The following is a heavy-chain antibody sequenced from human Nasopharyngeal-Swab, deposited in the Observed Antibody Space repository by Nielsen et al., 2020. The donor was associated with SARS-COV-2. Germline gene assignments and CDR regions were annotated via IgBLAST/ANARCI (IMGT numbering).Heavy chain of an antibody. V-gene: IGHV4-34*01. D-gene: IGHD4/OR15-4a*01. J-gene: IGHJ6*02. Sequence: WIRQPPGKGLEWIGEINHSGSTNYNPSLKSRVTISVDTSKSQFSLKLSSVTAADTAVYYCARDAKFYYYYYGMDVWGQGTTVTVSS. CDR2: INHSGST. CDR3: ARDAKFYYYYYGMDV.